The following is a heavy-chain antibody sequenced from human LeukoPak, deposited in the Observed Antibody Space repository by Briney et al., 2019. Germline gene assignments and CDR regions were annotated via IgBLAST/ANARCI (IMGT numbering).Heavy chain of an antibody. CDR2: MNPNSGNT. J-gene: IGHJ3*02. CDR1: GYTFTSYD. CDR3: ARPNYYGLGISTPDI. V-gene: IGHV1-8*03. Sequence: ASVKVSCKASGYTFTSYDINWVRQATGQGLEWMGWMNPNSGNTGYAQKFQGRVTITRNTSISTAYMELSSLRSEDTAVYYCARPNYYGLGISTPDIWGQETMVTVSS. D-gene: IGHD3-10*01.